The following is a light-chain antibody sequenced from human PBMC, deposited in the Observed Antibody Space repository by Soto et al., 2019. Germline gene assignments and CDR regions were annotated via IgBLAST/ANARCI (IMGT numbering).Light chain of an antibody. Sequence: DIQMTQSPSTLSASVGDRVTITCRASQSISSWLAWYQQKPGKATKLLIYDASSLESGVPSRFSGSGSGTEFTLAVSRLQHDDFATYYCQQYNSYPWTFGQGTKVEIK. V-gene: IGKV1-5*01. CDR3: QQYNSYPWT. J-gene: IGKJ1*01. CDR2: DAS. CDR1: QSISSW.